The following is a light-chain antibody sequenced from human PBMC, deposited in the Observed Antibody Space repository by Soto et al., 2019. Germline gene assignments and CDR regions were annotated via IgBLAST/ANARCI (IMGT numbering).Light chain of an antibody. CDR2: AAS. CDR1: QSIITF. J-gene: IGKJ3*01. Sequence: DIQMTQSPSSLSASVGDRVTVTGRASQSIITFLNWYQQKPGKAPKLLIYAASTLQSAVPSRFSGSGSGTDCTLTISSLQPDDFATYFFQHSDTTPFTFGPGTKVDI. V-gene: IGKV1-39*01. CDR3: QHSDTTPFT.